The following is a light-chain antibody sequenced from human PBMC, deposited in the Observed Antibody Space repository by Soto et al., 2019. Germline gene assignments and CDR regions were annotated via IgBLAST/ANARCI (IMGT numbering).Light chain of an antibody. J-gene: IGLJ3*02. CDR1: SSNIGSNT. CDR3: AAWDDSLNGWV. CDR2: SNN. V-gene: IGLV1-44*01. Sequence: QPVLTQPPSASGTPGQRVTISCSGSSSNIGSNTVNWYQHLPGTAPKLLIYSNNERPSGLPDRFSGSKSGTSASLAISGLQSEDEADYYCAAWDDSLNGWVFGGGTKLTVL.